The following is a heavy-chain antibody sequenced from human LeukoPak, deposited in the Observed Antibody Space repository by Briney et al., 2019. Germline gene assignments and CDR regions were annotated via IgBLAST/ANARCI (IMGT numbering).Heavy chain of an antibody. CDR2: IYYSGST. D-gene: IGHD6-6*01. V-gene: IGHV4-59*01. CDR1: GGSISSYY. Sequence: SETLSLTCTVSGGSISSYYWSWIRQPPGKGLKWIGYIYYSGSTNYNPSLKSRVTISVDTSKNQFSLKLSSVTAADTAVYYCARASTAARPPYYFDYWGQGTLVTVSS. CDR3: ARASTAARPPYYFDY. J-gene: IGHJ4*02.